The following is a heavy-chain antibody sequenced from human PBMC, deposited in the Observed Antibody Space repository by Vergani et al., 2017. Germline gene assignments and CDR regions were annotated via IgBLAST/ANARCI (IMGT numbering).Heavy chain of an antibody. J-gene: IGHJ6*02. CDR3: AKDRGNWNDGNYYYGMDV. CDR1: GFTFSSYG. Sequence: QVQLVESGGGVVQPGRSLRLSCAASGFTFSSYGMHWVRQAPGKGLEWVAVISYDGSNKYYADSVKGRFTISRDNSKTTLYLQMNSLRAEDTAVYYWAKDRGNWNDGNYYYGMDVWGQGTTVTVSS. V-gene: IGHV3-30*18. D-gene: IGHD1-1*01. CDR2: ISYDGSNK.